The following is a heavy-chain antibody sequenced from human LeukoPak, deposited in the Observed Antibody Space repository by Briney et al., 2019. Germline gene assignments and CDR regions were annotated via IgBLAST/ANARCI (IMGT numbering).Heavy chain of an antibody. D-gene: IGHD4-17*01. CDR1: GFNFIDYS. J-gene: IGHJ4*02. V-gene: IGHV4-38-2*01. CDR2: IYYSGST. Sequence: GSLRLSCAASGFNFIDYSMNWVRQAPGKGLEWIGSIYYSGSTNYNPSLKSRVTISVDTSKNQFSLKLSSVTAADTAVYYCARRIPYGDYAVVFDYWGQGTLVTVSS. CDR3: ARRIPYGDYAVVFDY.